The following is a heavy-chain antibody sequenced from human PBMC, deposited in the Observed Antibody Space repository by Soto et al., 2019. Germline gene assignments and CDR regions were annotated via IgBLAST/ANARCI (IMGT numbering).Heavy chain of an antibody. D-gene: IGHD3-10*01. CDR2: INHSGST. CDR3: ARVGSGRNWFDP. CDR1: GGSFSGYY. J-gene: IGHJ5*02. Sequence: QVQLQQWGAGLLKPSETLSLTCAVYGGSFSGYYWSWIRQPPGKGQEWIGEINHSGSTNYNPSLKSRSTLSVDTSKNQFSLKLSSVAAADTAVYYCARVGSGRNWFDPWGQGTLVTVSS. V-gene: IGHV4-34*01.